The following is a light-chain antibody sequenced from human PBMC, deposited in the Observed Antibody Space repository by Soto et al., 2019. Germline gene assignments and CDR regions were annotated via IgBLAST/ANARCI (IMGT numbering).Light chain of an antibody. CDR3: QQYNRYST. V-gene: IGKV1-5*03. CDR2: KAS. Sequence: DIQMTQSPSTLSSSVGDRGTITCRASQSISSWLAWYQQRPGKAPKLLIHKASNLESGVPSRFSGSGSGTEFTLTISSLQPDDSATYYCQQYNRYSTFGQGTKVDIK. J-gene: IGKJ1*01. CDR1: QSISSW.